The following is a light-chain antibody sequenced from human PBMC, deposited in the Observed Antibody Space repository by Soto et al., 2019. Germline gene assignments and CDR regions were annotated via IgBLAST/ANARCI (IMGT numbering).Light chain of an antibody. V-gene: IGKV2-28*01. J-gene: IGKJ3*01. Sequence: DIVMTQSPLSLPVTPGEPASISCRSSQSLLHSNGYNYLDWYLQKPGQSPQLLIYLGSNRASGVPERFSGSGSSSDFTLKISRVEAEDVXXXXXXXXXXTXSSFTFGSGTKVDIK. CDR1: QSLLHSNGYNY. CDR2: LGS. CDR3: XXXXXTXSSFT.